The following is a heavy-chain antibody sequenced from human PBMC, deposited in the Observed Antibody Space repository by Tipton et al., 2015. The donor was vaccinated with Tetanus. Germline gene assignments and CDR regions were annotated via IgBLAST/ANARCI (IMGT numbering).Heavy chain of an antibody. CDR3: ARDRGQQFVSDWFDP. D-gene: IGHD6-6*01. CDR1: GGSINSPDYS. CDR2: IYQSGST. J-gene: IGHJ5*02. V-gene: IGHV4-30-2*01. Sequence: TLSLTCTVFGGSINSPDYSWGWIRQPPGKGLEWIGYIYQSGSTSYNPSLATRVTITADKSKNQFSLNLRSVTAADTAVYYCARDRGQQFVSDWFDPWGQGTLVTVSS.